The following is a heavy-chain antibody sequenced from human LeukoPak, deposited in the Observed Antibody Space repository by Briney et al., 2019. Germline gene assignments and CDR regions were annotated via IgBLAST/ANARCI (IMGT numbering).Heavy chain of an antibody. CDR1: GFTFDDYA. CDR2: INWKSGSI. J-gene: IGHJ4*02. D-gene: IGHD2-2*01. V-gene: IGHV3-9*01. CDR3: AKEFRRHCSSTSCYYFDY. Sequence: SLRLSCAASGFTFDDYAMHWVRQAPGKGLEWVAGINWKSGSIGYADSVKGRFTISRDNAKNSLYLQMNSLRAEDTAVYYCAKEFRRHCSSTSCYYFDYWGQGTLVTVSS.